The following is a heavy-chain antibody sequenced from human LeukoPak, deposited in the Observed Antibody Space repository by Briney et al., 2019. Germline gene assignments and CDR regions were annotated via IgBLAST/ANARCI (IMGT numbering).Heavy chain of an antibody. CDR3: ARVRGGYSSSPFDY. CDR1: GGSISSYY. V-gene: IGHV4-59*01. D-gene: IGHD6-6*01. CDR2: TYYSGST. Sequence: SETLSLTCTVSGGSISSYYWSWIRQPPGKGLEWIGYTYYSGSTNYNPSLKSRVTISVDTSKNQFSLKLSSVTAADTAVYYCARVRGGYSSSPFDYWGQGTLVTVSS. J-gene: IGHJ4*02.